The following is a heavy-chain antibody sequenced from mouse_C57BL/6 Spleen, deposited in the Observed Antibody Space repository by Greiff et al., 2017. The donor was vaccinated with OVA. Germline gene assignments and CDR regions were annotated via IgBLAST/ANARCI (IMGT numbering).Heavy chain of an antibody. J-gene: IGHJ4*01. D-gene: IGHD6-5*01. CDR1: GYPFTSYW. CDR3: ASSYLLDY. CDR2: IDPSDSYT. Sequence: QVQLKQPGAELVMPGASVKLSCKASGYPFTSYWMHWVKQRPGQGLEWIGEIDPSDSYTNYNQKFQGKSTLTVDKSSSTAYMQLSSLTSEDSAVYYCASSYLLDYWGQGTSVTVSS. V-gene: IGHV1-69*01.